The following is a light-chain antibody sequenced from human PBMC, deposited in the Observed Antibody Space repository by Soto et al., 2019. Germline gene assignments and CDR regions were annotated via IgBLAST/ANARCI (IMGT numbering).Light chain of an antibody. CDR3: QQYDNLPLT. CDR2: DAS. V-gene: IGKV1-33*01. J-gene: IGKJ4*01. CDR1: QDISNY. Sequence: GDRVTITCQASQDISNYLNWYQQKPGKAPKLLIYDASNLETEVPSRFSGSGSGTDFTFTISSLTPEDIATYYCQQYDNLPLTFGGGTKVDIK.